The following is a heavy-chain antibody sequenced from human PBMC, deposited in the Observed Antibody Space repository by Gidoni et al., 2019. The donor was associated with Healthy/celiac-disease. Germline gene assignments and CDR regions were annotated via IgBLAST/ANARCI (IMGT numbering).Heavy chain of an antibody. V-gene: IGHV4-4*02. Sequence: QVQLQESGPGLVKPSGPLSPTCAVSGGSFSSSNWWSWVRQPPGKGLEWIGEIHHSGITNYNPSLKSRVTISVDKSKNQFSLKLSSVTAADTAVYYCARDPGGDSSTFFDYWGQGTLVTVSS. CDR3: ARDPGGDSSTFFDY. D-gene: IGHD6-13*01. J-gene: IGHJ4*02. CDR2: IHHSGIT. CDR1: GGSFSSSNW.